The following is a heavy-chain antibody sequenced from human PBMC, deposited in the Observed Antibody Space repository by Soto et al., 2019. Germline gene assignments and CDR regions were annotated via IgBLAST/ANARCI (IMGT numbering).Heavy chain of an antibody. V-gene: IGHV1-3*01. D-gene: IGHD5-12*01. CDR3: ARIPRYSGYDYDY. CDR2: INAGNGNT. J-gene: IGHJ4*02. Sequence: ASVKVSCKASGYTFTSYAMHWVRQAPGQRLEWMGWINAGNGNTKYSQKFQGRVTITRDTSASTAYVELSSLRSEDTAVYYCARIPRYSGYDYDYWGQGTLVTVSS. CDR1: GYTFTSYA.